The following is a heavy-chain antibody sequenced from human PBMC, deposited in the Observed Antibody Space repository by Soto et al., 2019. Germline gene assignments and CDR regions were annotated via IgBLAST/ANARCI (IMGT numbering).Heavy chain of an antibody. V-gene: IGHV3-30-3*01. D-gene: IGHD1-7*01. J-gene: IGHJ3*02. CDR2: ISYDGSNK. CDR1: GFTFSSYA. CDR3: ARDRGGITGTTGFLDI. Sequence: GGSLRLSCAASGFTFSSYAMHWVRQAPGKGLEWVAVISYDGSNKYYADSVKGRFTISRDNSKNTLYLQMNSLRAEDTAVYYCARDRGGITGTTGFLDIWGQGTMVTVSS.